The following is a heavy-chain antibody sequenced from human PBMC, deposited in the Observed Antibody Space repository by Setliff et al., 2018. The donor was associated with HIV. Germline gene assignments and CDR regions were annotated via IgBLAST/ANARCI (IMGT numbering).Heavy chain of an antibody. CDR2: IYYSGTT. D-gene: IGHD2-21*02. CDR3: ASRGIVVVTMSMPDEFFVH. Sequence: SETLSLTCSVSGGSISTYHWSWIRQAPGKGLEWIGSIYYSGTTYYNPSLRGRVTISVDRSRNQFSLTLNSVTAADTATYYCASRGIVVVTMSMPDEFFVHWGHGTLVTVSS. V-gene: IGHV4-59*04. CDR1: GGSISTYH. J-gene: IGHJ1*01.